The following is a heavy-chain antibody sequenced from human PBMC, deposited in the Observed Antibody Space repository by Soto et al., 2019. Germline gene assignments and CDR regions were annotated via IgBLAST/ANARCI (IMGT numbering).Heavy chain of an antibody. J-gene: IGHJ5*02. CDR1: GYTFTTYE. V-gene: IGHV1-8*01. Sequence: ASVKVSCKASGYTFTTYEINWVRQAPGQGLEWLGWMNTNSGNTGYAQKFQGRVTMTRNTSRNTAHMELSSLPSEDTAVSYCVRRKVYATCRNGLDPWGQGTPVTVSS. D-gene: IGHD2-8*01. CDR2: MNTNSGNT. CDR3: VRRKVYATCRNGLDP.